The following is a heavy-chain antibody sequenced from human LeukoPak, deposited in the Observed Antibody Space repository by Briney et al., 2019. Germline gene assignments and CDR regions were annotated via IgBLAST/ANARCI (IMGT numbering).Heavy chain of an antibody. J-gene: IGHJ3*02. D-gene: IGHD4-23*01. Sequence: GGSLRLSCAASGFTFSSYGMNWVRQAPGKGLKWVAVISYDGSNKDYADSVKGRFTISRDNAKNSLYLQMNSLRVEDTALYYCARVRSVGGNPHAFNIWGQGTMVTVSS. V-gene: IGHV3-30*03. CDR3: ARVRSVGGNPHAFNI. CDR2: ISYDGSNK. CDR1: GFTFSSYG.